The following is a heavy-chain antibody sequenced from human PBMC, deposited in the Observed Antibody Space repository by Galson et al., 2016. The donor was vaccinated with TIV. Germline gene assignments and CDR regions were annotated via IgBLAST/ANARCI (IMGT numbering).Heavy chain of an antibody. J-gene: IGHJ6*02. CDR2: ISAYNGNT. Sequence: SVKVSCKASGYTFISYGISWVRQAPGQGLEWMGWISAYNGNTKYVQKLQGRVTMTTDTSTSTAYMELRSLRSDDTAVYYCARRGRFLDSYYYYGMDVRGQGTTVTVSS. D-gene: IGHD3/OR15-3a*01. V-gene: IGHV1-18*01. CDR3: ARRGRFLDSYYYYGMDV. CDR1: GYTFISYG.